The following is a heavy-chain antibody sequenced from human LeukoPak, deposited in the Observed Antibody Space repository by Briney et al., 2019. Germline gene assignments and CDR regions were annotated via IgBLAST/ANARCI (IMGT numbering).Heavy chain of an antibody. Sequence: SETLSLTCTVSGGSISSSSYYWGWIRQPPGKGLEWIGSIYYSGSTYYNPSLKSRVTISVDTSKNQFSLKLSSVTAADTAVYYCARGRAEKTYYDFWSGYRSLSTFDIWGQGTMVTVSS. CDR3: ARGRAEKTYYDFWSGYRSLSTFDI. CDR1: GGSISSSSYY. J-gene: IGHJ3*02. V-gene: IGHV4-39*01. D-gene: IGHD3-3*01. CDR2: IYYSGST.